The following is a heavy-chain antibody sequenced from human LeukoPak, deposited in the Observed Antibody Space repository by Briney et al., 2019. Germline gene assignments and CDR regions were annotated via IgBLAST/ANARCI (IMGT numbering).Heavy chain of an antibody. V-gene: IGHV4-39*01. J-gene: IGHJ4*02. D-gene: IGHD6-19*01. CDR1: GGSISSRNYY. CDR2: IYYSGST. CDR3: ARHASVDGNWPRPLDY. Sequence: SETLSLTCIVSGGSISSRNYYCGWLRQPPGKGLESSGNIYYSGSTYYNPSLKTRVTISVDTYKNQFSLKLTSVTAADTAVYYCARHASVDGNWPRPLDYWGQGSLVTVSS.